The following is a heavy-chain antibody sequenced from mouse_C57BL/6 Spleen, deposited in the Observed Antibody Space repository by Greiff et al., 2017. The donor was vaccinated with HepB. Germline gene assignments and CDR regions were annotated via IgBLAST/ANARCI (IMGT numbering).Heavy chain of an antibody. J-gene: IGHJ2*01. CDR1: GYTFTSYW. Sequence: QVQLQQPGAELVKPGASVKLSCKASGYTFTSYWMQWVKQRPGQGLEWIGEIDPSDSYTNYNQKFKGKATLTVDTSSSTAYMQLSSLTSEDSAVYYCARKEGSGSWGQGTTRTVSS. CDR2: IDPSDSYT. CDR3: ARKEGSGS. D-gene: IGHD3-2*02. V-gene: IGHV1-50*01.